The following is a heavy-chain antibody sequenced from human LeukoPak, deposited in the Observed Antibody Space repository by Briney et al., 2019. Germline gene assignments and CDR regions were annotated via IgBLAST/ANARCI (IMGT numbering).Heavy chain of an antibody. D-gene: IGHD3-9*01. CDR1: GFTFDDYA. Sequence: GGSLRLSCAASGFTFDDYAMHWVRQAPGKGLEWVSGISWNSHTIGYADSVKGRFTISRDNAKNSLYLQMNSLRAEDTAMYYCARDFDWLPDLKLNWYFDLWGRGTLVTVSS. V-gene: IGHV3-9*01. J-gene: IGHJ2*01. CDR3: ARDFDWLPDLKLNWYFDL. CDR2: ISWNSHTI.